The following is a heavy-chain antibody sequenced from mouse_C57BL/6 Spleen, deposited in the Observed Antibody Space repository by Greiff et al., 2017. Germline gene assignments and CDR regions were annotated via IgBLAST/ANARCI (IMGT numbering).Heavy chain of an antibody. V-gene: IGHV1-42*01. CDR3: ARVTTVDWYFDV. Sequence: VQLQQSGPELVKPGASVKISCKASGYSFTGYYMNWVQQSPEKSLEWIGEINPSTGGTTYNQKFKAKVTLTVDKTSSTAYMQLKSLTSEDSAVYYCARVTTVDWYFDVWGTGTTVTVSS. D-gene: IGHD1-1*01. CDR1: GYSFTGYY. CDR2: INPSTGGT. J-gene: IGHJ1*03.